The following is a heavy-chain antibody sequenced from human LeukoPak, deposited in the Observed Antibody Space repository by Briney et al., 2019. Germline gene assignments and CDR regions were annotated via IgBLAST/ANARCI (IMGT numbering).Heavy chain of an antibody. D-gene: IGHD1-14*01. Sequence: SETLSLTCTVSGGSISSYYWSWIRQPPGKGLEWIGYIYYSGSTNYNPSLKSRVTMSVDTSKNQFSLKLSSVTAADTAVYYCARLPRGAQPPDYCQNWGQGTLVTVSS. CDR3: ARLPRGAQPPDYCQN. CDR1: GGSISSYY. CDR2: IYYSGST. V-gene: IGHV4-59*08. J-gene: IGHJ1*01.